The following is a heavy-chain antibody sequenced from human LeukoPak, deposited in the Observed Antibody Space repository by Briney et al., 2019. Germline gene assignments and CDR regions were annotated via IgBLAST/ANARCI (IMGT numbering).Heavy chain of an antibody. CDR3: ARESPVAAVGRSWFDS. D-gene: IGHD6-13*01. CDR2: ISYDGSNK. Sequence: GGSLRLSCAASGFTFSSYGMHWVRQAPGKGLEWVAVISYDGSNKYYADSVKGRFTISRDNSKNTLYLRMNSLRAEDTVVYYCARESPVAAVGRSWFDSWGQGTLVTVSS. V-gene: IGHV3-30*03. J-gene: IGHJ5*01. CDR1: GFTFSSYG.